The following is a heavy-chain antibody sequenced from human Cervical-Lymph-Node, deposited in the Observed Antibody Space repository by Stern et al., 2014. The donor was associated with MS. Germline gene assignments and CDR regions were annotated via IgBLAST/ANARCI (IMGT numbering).Heavy chain of an antibody. CDR3: ARGRQYYYASGSSPPDAFDI. CDR2: IYYSGST. J-gene: IGHJ3*02. V-gene: IGHV4-31*03. D-gene: IGHD3-10*01. CDR1: GGSISSGADY. Sequence: QVQLQESGPGLVKPSQTLSLTCTVSGGSISSGADYWNWIRQHPGKGLEWIGYIYYSGSTEYNPSLKRRVIISADTSKKQFSLKLRSVTAADTAVYYCARGRQYYYASGSSPPDAFDIWCQGTMVTVSS.